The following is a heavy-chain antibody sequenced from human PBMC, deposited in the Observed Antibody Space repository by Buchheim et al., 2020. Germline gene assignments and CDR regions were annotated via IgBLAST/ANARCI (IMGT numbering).Heavy chain of an antibody. D-gene: IGHD6-6*01. CDR3: ARDPGVRSSYFFDS. V-gene: IGHV3-48*01. CDR1: GFTFSSYS. CDR2: ISSSSSTI. J-gene: IGHJ4*02. Sequence: EVQLVESGGGLVQPGGSLRLSCEVSGFTFSSYSMNWVRQAPGKGLEWVSYISSSSSTIYYADSVKGRFTISRDNAKHSLYLQINSLRAADTAVYFCARDPGVRSSYFFDSWGQGTL.